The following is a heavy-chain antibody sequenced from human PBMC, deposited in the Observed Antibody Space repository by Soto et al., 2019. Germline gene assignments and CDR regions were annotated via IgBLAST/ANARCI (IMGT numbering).Heavy chain of an antibody. CDR3: ARDELIAAAGTNWFDP. J-gene: IGHJ5*02. V-gene: IGHV3-33*01. Sequence: GASLKISCAASGFTFSSYGMHWVRQAPGKGLEWVAVIWYDGSNKYYADSLKGRFTISRDNSKNTLYLQMNSLRAEDTAVYYCARDELIAAAGTNWFDPWGQGTLVTVSS. CDR1: GFTFSSYG. CDR2: IWYDGSNK. D-gene: IGHD6-13*01.